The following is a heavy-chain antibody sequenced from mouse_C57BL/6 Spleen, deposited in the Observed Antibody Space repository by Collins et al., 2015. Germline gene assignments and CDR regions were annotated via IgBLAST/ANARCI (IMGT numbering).Heavy chain of an antibody. CDR1: GYTFTSYW. D-gene: IGHD1-1*01. V-gene: IGHV1-64*01. Sequence: QVQLQQPGAELVKPGASVKLSCKASGYTFTSYWMHWVNQRPGQGLEWIGMIHPNSGSTNYNEKFKSKATLTVDKSSSTAYMQLSSLTSGDSAVYYCARIYYGSSYYAMDYWGQGTSVTVSS. CDR3: ARIYYGSSYYAMDY. J-gene: IGHJ4*01. CDR2: IHPNSGST.